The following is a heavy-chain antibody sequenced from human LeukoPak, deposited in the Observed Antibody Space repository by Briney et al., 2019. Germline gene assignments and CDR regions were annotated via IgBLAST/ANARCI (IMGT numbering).Heavy chain of an antibody. CDR1: GGSISSYY. CDR2: IYTSGST. Sequence: SKTLSLTCTVSGGSISSYYWSWIRQPPGKGLEWIGYIYTSGSTNYNPSLKSRVTISVDTSKNQFSLKLSSVTAADTAVYYCARRALRTAFHYWGQGTLVTVSS. J-gene: IGHJ4*02. D-gene: IGHD5/OR15-5a*01. CDR3: ARRALRTAFHY. V-gene: IGHV4-4*09.